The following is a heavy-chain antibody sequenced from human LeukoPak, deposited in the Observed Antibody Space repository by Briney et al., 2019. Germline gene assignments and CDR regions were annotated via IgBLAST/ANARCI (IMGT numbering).Heavy chain of an antibody. CDR2: IYYSGTI. CDR1: GGSISSSSYY. CDR3: ARVQSGSYYYYYYMDV. J-gene: IGHJ6*03. V-gene: IGHV4-39*07. Sequence: SETLSLTCTVSGGSISSSSYYWGWIRQPPGKGLEWIANIYYSGTIHYNSSLKSRVTISVDTSKNQFSLRLSSVTAADTAVYYCARVQSGSYYYYYYMDVWGKGTTVTISS. D-gene: IGHD1-26*01.